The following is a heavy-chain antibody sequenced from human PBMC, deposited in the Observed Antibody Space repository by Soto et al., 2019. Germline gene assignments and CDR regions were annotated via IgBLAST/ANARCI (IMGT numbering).Heavy chain of an antibody. CDR3: ARDRDSSGWYVGYYYYYYGMDV. CDR1: GFTFSSYE. Sequence: GGSLRLSCAASGFTFSSYEMNWVRQAPGKGLEWVSYISSSGSTIYYADSVKGRFAISRDNAKNSLYLQMNSLRAEDTAVYYCARDRDSSGWYVGYYYYYYGMDVWGQGTKVTVSS. D-gene: IGHD6-19*01. J-gene: IGHJ6*02. V-gene: IGHV3-48*03. CDR2: ISSSGSTI.